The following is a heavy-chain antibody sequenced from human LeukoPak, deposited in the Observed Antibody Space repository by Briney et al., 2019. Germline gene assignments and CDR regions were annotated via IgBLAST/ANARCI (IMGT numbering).Heavy chain of an antibody. Sequence: SVKVSCKASGGTFSSYAISWVRQAPGQGLEWMGGIIPIFGTANYAQKFQGRVTITADESTSTAYMELSSLRSEGTAVYYCARFGHGQYGSGSSLNWFDPWGQGTLVTVSS. CDR1: GGTFSSYA. D-gene: IGHD3-10*01. CDR3: ARFGHGQYGSGSSLNWFDP. J-gene: IGHJ5*02. CDR2: IIPIFGTA. V-gene: IGHV1-69*01.